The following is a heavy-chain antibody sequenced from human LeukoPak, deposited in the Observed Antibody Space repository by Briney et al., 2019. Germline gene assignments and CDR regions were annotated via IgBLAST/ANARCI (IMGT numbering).Heavy chain of an antibody. J-gene: IGHJ4*02. CDR3: ARGFATMVRGVVLDF. V-gene: IGHV4-39*01. D-gene: IGHD3-10*01. CDR1: GGSISSSSYY. CDR2: IYYSGST. Sequence: SETLSLTCTVSGGSISSSSYYWGWIRQPPGKGLEWIGNIYYSGSTYYNPSLKSRITISVDTSKNQFSLKLSSVTAADTAVYYCARGFATMVRGVVLDFWGQGTLVTVSS.